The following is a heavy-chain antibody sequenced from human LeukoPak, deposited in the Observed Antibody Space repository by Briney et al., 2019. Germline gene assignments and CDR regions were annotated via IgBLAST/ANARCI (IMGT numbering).Heavy chain of an antibody. CDR2: ISSSSSYI. Sequence: PGGSLRLSCAASGFTFSSYSMNWVRRAPGKGLEWVSSISSSSSYIYYADSVKGRFTISRDNAKNSLYLQMNSLRAEDTAVYYCARVLSAAGFDFDYWGQGTLVTVSS. D-gene: IGHD3-10*01. J-gene: IGHJ4*02. V-gene: IGHV3-21*01. CDR1: GFTFSSYS. CDR3: ARVLSAAGFDFDY.